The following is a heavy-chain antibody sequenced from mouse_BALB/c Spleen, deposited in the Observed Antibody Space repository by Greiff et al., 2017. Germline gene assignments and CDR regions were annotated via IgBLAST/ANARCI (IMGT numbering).Heavy chain of an antibody. CDR1: GFAFTDYY. CDR3: ARVDGYYDYFDY. D-gene: IGHD2-3*01. CDR2: ISNKANGYTA. J-gene: IGHJ2*01. V-gene: IGHV7-3*02. Sequence: EVMLVESGGGLVQPGGSLRLSCATSGFAFTDYYMSWVRQPPGKALEWLGFISNKANGYTAEYSVSVKGRFTISRDNSQSILDLNMNTLRAADSAADYCARVDGYYDYFDYWGQGTTLTVSS.